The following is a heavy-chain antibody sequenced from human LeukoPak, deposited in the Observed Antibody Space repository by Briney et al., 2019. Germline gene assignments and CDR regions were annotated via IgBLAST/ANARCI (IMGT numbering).Heavy chain of an antibody. V-gene: IGHV1-18*01. Sequence: ASVKVSCKASGGTFSSYAISWVRQAPGQGLEWMGWISAYNGNTNYAQKLQGRVTMTTDTSTSTAYMELRSLRSDDTAVYYCARGGPPGIEVVPALDYWGQGTLVTVSS. CDR3: ARGGPPGIEVVPALDY. CDR1: GGTFSSYA. CDR2: ISAYNGNT. J-gene: IGHJ4*02. D-gene: IGHD2-2*01.